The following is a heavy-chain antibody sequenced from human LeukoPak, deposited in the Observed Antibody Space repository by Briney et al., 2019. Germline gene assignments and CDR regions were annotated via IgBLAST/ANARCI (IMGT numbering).Heavy chain of an antibody. CDR2: ISGYNGDT. CDR3: ARLTLYGSGSYYKD. CDR1: GYTFTSYG. V-gene: IGHV1-18*01. J-gene: IGHJ4*02. Sequence: GASVKVSCKASGYTFTSYGISWVRQAPGQGLEWMGWISGYNGDTNYALKFQGRVTMTTDTSTSTVYMDLRSLRSDDTAVYYCARLTLYGSGSYYKDWGQGTLVTVSS. D-gene: IGHD3-10*01.